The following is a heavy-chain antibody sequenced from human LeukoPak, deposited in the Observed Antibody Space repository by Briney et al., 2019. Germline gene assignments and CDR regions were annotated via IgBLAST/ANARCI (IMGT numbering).Heavy chain of an antibody. Sequence: HPGGSLRLSCAASGFTFSSYGMHWVRQAPGKGLEWVAVISYDGSNKYYADSVKGRFTISRDNAKNSLYLQMNSLRAEDTAVYYCAIISIWDYDFWSGYYGSPHDAFDIWGQGTMVTVSS. D-gene: IGHD3-3*01. V-gene: IGHV3-30*03. CDR1: GFTFSSYG. CDR3: AIISIWDYDFWSGYYGSPHDAFDI. CDR2: ISYDGSNK. J-gene: IGHJ3*02.